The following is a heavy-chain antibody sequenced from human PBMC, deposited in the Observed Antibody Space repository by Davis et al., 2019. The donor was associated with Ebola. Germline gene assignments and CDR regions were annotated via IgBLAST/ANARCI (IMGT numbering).Heavy chain of an antibody. J-gene: IGHJ6*02. V-gene: IGHV4-34*01. D-gene: IGHD2-2*02. CDR1: GGSFSGYY. Sequence: SETLSLTCAVYGGSFSGYYWSWIRQPPGKGLEWIGEINHSGSTNYNPSLKSRVTISVDTSKNQFSLKLSSVTAADTAVYYCARDRCSSTSCYTGYYYGMDVWGQGTTVTVSS. CDR3: ARDRCSSTSCYTGYYYGMDV. CDR2: INHSGST.